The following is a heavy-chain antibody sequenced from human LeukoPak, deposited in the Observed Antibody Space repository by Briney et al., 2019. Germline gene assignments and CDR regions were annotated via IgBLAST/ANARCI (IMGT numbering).Heavy chain of an antibody. Sequence: TGGSLRLSCTASGFTFSSYAMHWVRQAPGKGLEWVAVISYDGGNKYYADSVKGRFTISRDNSKNTLFLQMNSLRAEDTAIYYCAKEVEAFDYWGQGTLVTVSS. CDR2: ISYDGGNK. J-gene: IGHJ4*02. CDR3: AKEVEAFDY. CDR1: GFTFSSYA. V-gene: IGHV3-30-3*01.